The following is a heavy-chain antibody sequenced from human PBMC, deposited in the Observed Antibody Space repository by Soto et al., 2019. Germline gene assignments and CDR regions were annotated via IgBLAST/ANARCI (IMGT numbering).Heavy chain of an antibody. CDR1: GGSFSGYY. J-gene: IGHJ4*02. CDR3: ARWTGGYCSGPGYYTFDD. D-gene: IGHD2-2*02. V-gene: IGHV4-59*01. Sequence: SETLSLTCTVSGGSFSGYYWSWIRQPPGKGLEWMGYISYVGSTYYNPSLKSRVTISLDTSKNQLALKVSSVTAADTAVYYCARWTGGYCSGPGYYTFDDWGQGTLVTVSS. CDR2: ISYVGST.